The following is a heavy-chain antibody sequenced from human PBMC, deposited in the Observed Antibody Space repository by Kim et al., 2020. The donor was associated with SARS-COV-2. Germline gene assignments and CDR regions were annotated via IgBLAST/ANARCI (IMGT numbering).Heavy chain of an antibody. D-gene: IGHD3-10*01. Sequence: GGSLRLSCAASGFTFSSYAMHWVRQAPGKGLEWVAVISYDGSNKYYADSVKGRFTISRDNSKNTLYLQMNSLRAEDTAVYYCARGWGFGELFSYYYYGM. V-gene: IGHV3-30*04. CDR1: GFTFSSYA. CDR2: ISYDGSNK. CDR3: ARGWGFGELFSYYYYGM. J-gene: IGHJ6*01.